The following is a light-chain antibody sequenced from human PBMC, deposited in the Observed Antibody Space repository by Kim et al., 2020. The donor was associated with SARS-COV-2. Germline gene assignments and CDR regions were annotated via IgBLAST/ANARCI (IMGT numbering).Light chain of an antibody. CDR1: QGISSY. J-gene: IGKJ5*01. CDR2: AAS. V-gene: IGKV1-9*01. CDR3: QQLNTYPRVT. Sequence: SVGDRVTITCRASQGISSYLAWYQQKPGKAPKLLIYAASTLQNGVPSRFSGSGSGTEFTLTISSLQPEDFATYYSQQLNTYPRVTFGLGTRLEIK.